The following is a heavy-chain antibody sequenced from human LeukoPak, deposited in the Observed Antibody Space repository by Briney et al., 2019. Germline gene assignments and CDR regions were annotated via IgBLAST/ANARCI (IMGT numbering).Heavy chain of an antibody. CDR2: ISSSGNYI. CDR1: GFTFSSYS. D-gene: IGHD6-19*01. V-gene: IGHV3-21*01. J-gene: IGHJ4*02. CDR3: ARGYNSGWYYSDY. Sequence: GGSPRLSCAASGFTFSSYSMNWVRQAPGKGLEWVSCISSSGNYIYYADSVKGRFTISRDNAEKSLSLQMNSLRAEDTAVYYCARGYNSGWYYSDYWGQGTLVTVSS.